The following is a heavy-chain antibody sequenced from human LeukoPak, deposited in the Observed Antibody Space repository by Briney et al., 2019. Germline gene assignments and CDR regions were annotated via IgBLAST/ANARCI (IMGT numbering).Heavy chain of an antibody. V-gene: IGHV4-39*06. D-gene: IGHD4-17*01. Sequence: SETLYLTCTVSSGSISSGAYYWGWIRQPPGKGLEWIGTIHYSGKTYYNPSLKSRITISIDTSKKQFALKLSSVTAADTAVYYCARDYGDHRVDYWGQGTLVTVSS. CDR3: ARDYGDHRVDY. J-gene: IGHJ4*02. CDR1: SGSISSGAYY. CDR2: IHYSGKT.